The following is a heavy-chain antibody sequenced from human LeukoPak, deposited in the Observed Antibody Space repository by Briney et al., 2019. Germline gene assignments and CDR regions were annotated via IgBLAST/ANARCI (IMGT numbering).Heavy chain of an antibody. Sequence: PGGSLRLSCAASGFTFSSYSMNWVRQAPGKGLEWVSSISSSSSYIYYADSVKGRFTISRDNAKISLYLQMNSLRAEDTAVYYCARWIVGATRTRRWFDPWGQGTLVTVSS. V-gene: IGHV3-21*01. J-gene: IGHJ5*02. D-gene: IGHD1-26*01. CDR2: ISSSSSYI. CDR1: GFTFSSYS. CDR3: ARWIVGATRTRRWFDP.